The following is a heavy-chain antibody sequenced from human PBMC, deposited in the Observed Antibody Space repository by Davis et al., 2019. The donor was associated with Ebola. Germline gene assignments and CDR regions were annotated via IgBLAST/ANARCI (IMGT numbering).Heavy chain of an antibody. J-gene: IGHJ4*02. D-gene: IGHD1-26*01. CDR3: TTDEGGSRY. V-gene: IGHV3-15*07. CDR1: GSPFITAW. CDR2: FKREGDEGTR. Sequence: PGGSLRLSCAASGSPFITAWLNWVRLAPGKGLEWVARFKREGDEGTRDYAAPVRGRSIISRDDGGNTLYLYMNSLKTDDTAIYYCTTDEGGSRYWGQGSPVTVSS.